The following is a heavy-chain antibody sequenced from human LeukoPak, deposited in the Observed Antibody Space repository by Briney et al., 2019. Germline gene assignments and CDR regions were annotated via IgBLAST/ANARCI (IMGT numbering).Heavy chain of an antibody. J-gene: IGHJ3*02. Sequence: PGGSLSLSCAASGFTFSSYSMNWVRQAPGKGLEWVSSISSSSSYIYYADSVKGRFTISRDNAKNSLYLQMNSLRAEDTAVYYCARERSYDYGDTDAFDIWGQGTMVTVSS. CDR3: ARERSYDYGDTDAFDI. CDR1: GFTFSSYS. D-gene: IGHD4-17*01. CDR2: ISSSSSYI. V-gene: IGHV3-21*01.